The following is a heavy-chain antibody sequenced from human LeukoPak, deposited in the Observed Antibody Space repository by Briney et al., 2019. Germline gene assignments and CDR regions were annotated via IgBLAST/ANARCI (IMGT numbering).Heavy chain of an antibody. CDR1: GGPFSGYY. J-gene: IGHJ4*02. Sequence: SETLSLTCAVYGGPFSGYYWSWIRQPPGKGLEWIGEINHSGSTNYNPSLKSRVTISVDTSKNQFSLKLSSVTAADTAVYYCARGKRGRVSRGRGYFLDYWGQGTLVTVSS. CDR2: INHSGST. CDR3: ARGKRGRVSRGRGYFLDY. D-gene: IGHD5-12*01. V-gene: IGHV4-34*01.